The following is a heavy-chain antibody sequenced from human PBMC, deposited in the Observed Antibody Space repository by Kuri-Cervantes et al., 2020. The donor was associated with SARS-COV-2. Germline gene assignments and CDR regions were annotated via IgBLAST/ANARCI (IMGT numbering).Heavy chain of an antibody. D-gene: IGHD3-9*01. CDR3: ARVNYDILTGAYYYYYMDV. V-gene: IGHV3-43D*03. CDR2: VSWDGGST. J-gene: IGHJ6*03. CDR1: GFTFDDYA. Sequence: GGSLRLSCAASGFTFDDYAMHWVRQAPGKGLEWVSLVSWDGGSTYYADSVKGRFTISRDNAKNSLYLQMNSLRAEDTAVYYCARVNYDILTGAYYYYYMDVWGKGTTVTVSS.